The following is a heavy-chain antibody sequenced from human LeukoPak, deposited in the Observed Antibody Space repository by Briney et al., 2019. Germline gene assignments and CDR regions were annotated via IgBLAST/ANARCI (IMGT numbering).Heavy chain of an antibody. Sequence: PSETLSLTCTVSGGSVSSGSYYWSWIRQPPGKGLEWIGYIYHSGSTNYNPSLKSRVIISVDTSKNQFSLKLSSVTAADTAVYYCAKGIAVAGLDYWGQGTLVTVSS. CDR2: IYHSGST. D-gene: IGHD6-19*01. CDR3: AKGIAVAGLDY. CDR1: GGSVSSGSYY. J-gene: IGHJ4*02. V-gene: IGHV4-61*01.